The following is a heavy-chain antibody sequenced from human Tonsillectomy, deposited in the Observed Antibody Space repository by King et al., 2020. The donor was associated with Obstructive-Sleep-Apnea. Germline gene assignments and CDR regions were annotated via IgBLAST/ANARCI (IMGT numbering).Heavy chain of an antibody. CDR3: ARVGGCCSSTSCLPYYYYGMDV. J-gene: IGHJ6*02. Sequence: FQLVQSGAEVKKPGSSVKVSCKASGGTFSSYAISWVRQAPGQGLEWMGGIIPILGIANYAQKFQGRVTITADKSTSTAYMELSRLRSEDTAVYYCARVGGCCSSTSCLPYYYYGMDVWGQGTTVTVSS. V-gene: IGHV1-69*04. CDR1: GGTFSSYA. CDR2: IIPILGIA. D-gene: IGHD2-2*01.